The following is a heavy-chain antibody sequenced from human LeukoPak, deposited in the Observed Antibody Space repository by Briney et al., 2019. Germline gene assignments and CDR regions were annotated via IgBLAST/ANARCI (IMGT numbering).Heavy chain of an antibody. CDR3: VSYSSSWNSHYYYYYMDV. D-gene: IGHD6-13*01. CDR2: IRYDGSNK. V-gene: IGHV3-30*02. J-gene: IGHJ6*03. CDR1: GFTFSSYG. Sequence: GGSLRLSCAASGFTFSSYGMHWVRQAPGKGLEWVAFIRYDGSNKYYADSVKGRFTISRDNSKNTLYLQMNSLRAEDTAVYYCVSYSSSWNSHYYYYYMDVWGKGTTVTVSS.